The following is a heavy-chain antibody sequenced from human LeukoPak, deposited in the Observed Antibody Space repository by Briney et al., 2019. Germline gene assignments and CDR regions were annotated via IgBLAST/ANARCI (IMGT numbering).Heavy chain of an antibody. CDR1: GYTFTSYD. CDR2: MNPNSGNT. CDR3: ARAERVFRGALDYYFDY. J-gene: IGHJ4*02. V-gene: IGHV1-8*01. D-gene: IGHD3-10*01. Sequence: GASVKVSCKASGYTFTSYDINWVRQATGQGLEWMGWMNPNSGNTGYAQKFQGRLTMTRNTSISTAYMELSSLRSDDTAVYYCARAERVFRGALDYYFDYWGQGTLVTVSS.